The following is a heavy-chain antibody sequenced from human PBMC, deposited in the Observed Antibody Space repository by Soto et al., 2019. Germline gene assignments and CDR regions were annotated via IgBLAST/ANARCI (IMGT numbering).Heavy chain of an antibody. J-gene: IGHJ4*02. CDR1: GGSISSYY. Sequence: SETLSLTCTVSGGSISSYYWSWIRQPPGKGLEWIGYIYYSGSTNYNPSLKSRVTISVDTSRNQFSLKLSSVTAADTAVYYCAGAANYDFWSGYSHFFYFDYWGQGTLVTVSS. CDR3: AGAANYDFWSGYSHFFYFDY. CDR2: IYYSGST. D-gene: IGHD3-3*01. V-gene: IGHV4-59*01.